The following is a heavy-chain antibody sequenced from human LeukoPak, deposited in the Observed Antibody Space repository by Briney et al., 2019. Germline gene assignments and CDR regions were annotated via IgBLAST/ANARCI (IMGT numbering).Heavy chain of an antibody. Sequence: PSETLSLTCTVSGGSISSYYWSWIRQPAGKGLEWIGRIYTSGSTNYNPSLKSRVTISVDTSKNQFSLQLNSVTAEDTALYYCARGGLVRGTINSLIGFDIWGQGIMVTVSS. CDR1: GGSISSYY. J-gene: IGHJ3*02. CDR2: IYTSGST. CDR3: ARGGLVRGTINSLIGFDI. V-gene: IGHV4-4*07. D-gene: IGHD3-10*01.